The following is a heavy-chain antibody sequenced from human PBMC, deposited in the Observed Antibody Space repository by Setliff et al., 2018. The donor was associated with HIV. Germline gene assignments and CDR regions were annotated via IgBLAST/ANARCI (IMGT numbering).Heavy chain of an antibody. V-gene: IGHV4-4*07. CDR1: GGSINSYY. CDR2: IYTSGST. CDR3: ARDIGRYYYYMDV. J-gene: IGHJ6*03. Sequence: PSETLSLTCTVSGGSINSYYWSWIRQPAGKGLEWIGRIYTSGSTNYNPSLKSRVTMSVDTSKKQLTLKLNSVTAADTAVYYCARDIGRYYYYMDVWGKGTTVTVSS. D-gene: IGHD1-20*01.